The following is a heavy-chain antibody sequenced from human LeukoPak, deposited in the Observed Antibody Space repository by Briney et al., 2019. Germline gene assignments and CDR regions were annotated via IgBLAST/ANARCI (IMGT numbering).Heavy chain of an antibody. V-gene: IGHV3-23*01. Sequence: GGSLRLSCAASEFTFSTYGMSWVRQAPGKGLEWVSGINYSGDSTYYADSVKGRFTISRDDSKNTLYLQMNSLRVEDTAVYYCAKHSWWSGYFYFLPFDYWGPGTLVAVSS. CDR3: AKHSWWSGYFYFLPFDY. D-gene: IGHD3-3*01. CDR2: INYSGDST. J-gene: IGHJ4*02. CDR1: EFTFSTYG.